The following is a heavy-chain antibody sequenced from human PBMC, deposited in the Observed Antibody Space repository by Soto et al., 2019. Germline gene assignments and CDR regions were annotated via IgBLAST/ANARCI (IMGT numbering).Heavy chain of an antibody. Sequence: QVQLQQWGAGLVKPSENLSLTCSVSGGSISSPSYYWGWIRQSPGKGLEWIGSIYYSGNTYYNPSLKSRVTIFVDTSRKQFSLKVNSVTAADTAVYFCASLPGITTFRRDYWGQGTLVTVSS. CDR1: GGSISSPSYY. V-gene: IGHV4-39*01. J-gene: IGHJ4*02. D-gene: IGHD1-1*01. CDR2: IYYSGNT. CDR3: ASLPGITTFRRDY.